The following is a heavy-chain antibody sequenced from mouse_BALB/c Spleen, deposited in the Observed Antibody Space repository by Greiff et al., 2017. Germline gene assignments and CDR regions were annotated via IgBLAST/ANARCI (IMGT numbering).Heavy chain of an antibody. CDR2: ISSGGGST. CDR3: ARHEAYGNYDD. J-gene: IGHJ2*01. CDR1: GFAFSSYD. Sequence: EVQLVESGGGLVKPGGSLKLSCAASGFAFSSYDMSWVRQTPEKRLEWVAYISSGGGSTYYPDTVKGRFTISRDNAKNTLYLQMSSLKSEDTAMYYCARHEAYGNYDDWGQGTTLTVSS. D-gene: IGHD2-10*02. V-gene: IGHV5-12-1*01.